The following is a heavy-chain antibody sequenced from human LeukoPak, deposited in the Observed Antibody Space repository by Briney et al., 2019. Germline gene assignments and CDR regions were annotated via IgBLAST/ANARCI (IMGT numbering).Heavy chain of an antibody. D-gene: IGHD3-22*01. J-gene: IGHJ3*02. CDR2: ISSRSGYI. Sequence: GGSLRLSCAASGFTFSTYTMNWVRQAPGKGLEWVSSISSRSGYIYYADSVKGRFTISRDNAKNSLYLQMNSLRAEDTAVYYCAREEDYFDSSGYYLSAFDIWGQGTMVTVSS. V-gene: IGHV3-21*01. CDR3: AREEDYFDSSGYYLSAFDI. CDR1: GFTFSTYT.